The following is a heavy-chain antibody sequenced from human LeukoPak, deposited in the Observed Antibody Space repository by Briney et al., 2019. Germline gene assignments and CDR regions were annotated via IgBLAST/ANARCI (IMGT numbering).Heavy chain of an antibody. D-gene: IGHD6-19*01. J-gene: IGHJ4*02. CDR1: GGSISNYY. V-gene: IGHV4-4*07. CDR3: ARVDTSGWHYFDD. Sequence: SETLSLTCTVSGGSISNYYWSWIRRPAGKGLEWIGHIYTSASTNYNPSLKSRVTMSVDTSKNQFSLELNSVTAADTAAYYCARVDTSGWHYFDDWGQGTLVTVSS. CDR2: IYTSAST.